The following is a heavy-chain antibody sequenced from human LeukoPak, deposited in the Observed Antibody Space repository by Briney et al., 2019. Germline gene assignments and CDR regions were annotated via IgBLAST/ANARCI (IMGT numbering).Heavy chain of an antibody. D-gene: IGHD6-13*01. CDR3: AGGSGYVSREPLDF. CDR1: GFTFSNYA. J-gene: IGHJ4*02. Sequence: GGSLRLSCAPSGFTFSNYAMSWVRQAPGKGLEWVSVISGGGGSTYYADSVKGRFTISRGNSKNTLYLQMNSLRAEDTAVYYCAGGSGYVSREPLDFWGQGTLVTVSS. V-gene: IGHV3-23*01. CDR2: ISGGGGST.